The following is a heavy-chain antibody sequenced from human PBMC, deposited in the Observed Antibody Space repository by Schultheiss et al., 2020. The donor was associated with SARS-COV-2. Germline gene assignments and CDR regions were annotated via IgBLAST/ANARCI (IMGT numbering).Heavy chain of an antibody. J-gene: IGHJ6*02. Sequence: GGSLRLSCAASGFTFSSYAMTWVRQAPGKGLGWVSSISSWSSYKYYADSVNGRFTISRDNSKNTLYLQMNSLRAEDTAVYYCANPGGYGFYYYYGMDVWGQGTTVTVSS. V-gene: IGHV3-21*01. D-gene: IGHD5-12*01. CDR2: ISSWSSYK. CDR1: GFTFSSYA. CDR3: ANPGGYGFYYYYGMDV.